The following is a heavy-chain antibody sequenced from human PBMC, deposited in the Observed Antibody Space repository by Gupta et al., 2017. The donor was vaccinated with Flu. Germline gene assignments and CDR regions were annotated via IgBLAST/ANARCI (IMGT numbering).Heavy chain of an antibody. CDR1: GFTFSSYA. D-gene: IGHD4-17*01. J-gene: IGHJ6*02. CDR3: AKVGLPDYGDYGTFYYYYGMDV. V-gene: IGHV3-23*01. CDR2: ISGSGGST. Sequence: EVQLLESGGGLVQPGGSLRLSCAASGFTFSSYAMSWVRQAPGKGLEWVSAISGSGGSTYYADSVKGRFTISRDNSKNTLYLQMNSLRAEDTAVYYCAKVGLPDYGDYGTFYYYYGMDVWGQGTTVTVSS.